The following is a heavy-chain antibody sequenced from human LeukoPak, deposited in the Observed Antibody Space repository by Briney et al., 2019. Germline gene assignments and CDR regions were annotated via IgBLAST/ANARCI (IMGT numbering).Heavy chain of an antibody. CDR2: IDPSDSYT. V-gene: IGHV5-10-1*01. CDR1: GYSFTSYW. Sequence: GESLKISCKGSGYSFTSYWISWVRQMRGKGLEWMGRIDPSDSYTNYSPSFQGHVTISADKSISTAYLQWSSLKASDTAMYYCARLRGYDTYYYYYYGMDVWGQGTTVTVSS. CDR3: ARLRGYDTYYYYYYGMDV. D-gene: IGHD5-18*01. J-gene: IGHJ6*02.